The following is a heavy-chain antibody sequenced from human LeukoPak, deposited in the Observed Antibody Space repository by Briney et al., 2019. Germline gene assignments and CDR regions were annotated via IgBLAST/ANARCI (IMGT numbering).Heavy chain of an antibody. J-gene: IGHJ5*02. V-gene: IGHV3-21*01. CDR1: GFGFGVYS. D-gene: IGHD3-16*01. CDR3: TREGGVGP. Sequence: GGSLRLSCVASGFGFGVYSMNWVRQAPGKGLEWVSTISGASSDNYIDYADSVKGRFTISRDNAKKSVFLEMNGLRDDDTAVYYCTREGGVGPWGQGTLVSVSS. CDR2: ISGASSDNYI.